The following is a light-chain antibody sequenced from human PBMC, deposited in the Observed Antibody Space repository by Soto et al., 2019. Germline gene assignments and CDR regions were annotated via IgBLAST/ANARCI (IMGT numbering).Light chain of an antibody. Sequence: QPALTQPPSASGSLGQSVTISCTGTSSDIGDYNYVSWYQQHAGKAPKVMIYEVSQRPSGVPDRFSGSKSGNTASLTVSGLQAEDEADYYCGSYVGSKSFVFGGGTKVTVL. CDR2: EVS. CDR3: GSYVGSKSFV. J-gene: IGLJ3*02. CDR1: SSDIGDYNY. V-gene: IGLV2-8*01.